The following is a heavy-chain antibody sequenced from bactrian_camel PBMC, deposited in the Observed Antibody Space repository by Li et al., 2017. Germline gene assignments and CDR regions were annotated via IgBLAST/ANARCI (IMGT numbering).Heavy chain of an antibody. CDR1: GITFEDSD. D-gene: IGHD6*01. J-gene: IGHJ6*01. CDR3: TSASVVALPGNA. Sequence: HVQLVESGGGSVQAGENLRLSCTASGITFEDSDMGWYRQAPGKEREAVSCISWNIVSTYYTDSVQGRFTISRDNAKNTLYLQMNSLKPEDTAMYYCTSASVVALPGNAWGQGTQVTVS. V-gene: IGHV3S63*01. CDR2: ISWNIVST.